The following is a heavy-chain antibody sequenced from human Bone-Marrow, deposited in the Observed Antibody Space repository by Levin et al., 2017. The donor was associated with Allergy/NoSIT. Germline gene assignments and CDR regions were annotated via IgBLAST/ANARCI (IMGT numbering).Heavy chain of an antibody. CDR3: ARSKRNNSPYYFDY. V-gene: IGHV3-23*01. CDR2: ISASGGTT. J-gene: IGHJ4*01. D-gene: IGHD2-21*01. CDR1: GFIFSNFA. Sequence: GGSLRLSCATSGFIFSNFAMAWIRQAPGKELEWVSAISASGGTTNYADSMKGRFTISRDNSKSALYLQIDSLRAEDTALFYCARSKRNNSPYYFDYWGHGTLVTVSS.